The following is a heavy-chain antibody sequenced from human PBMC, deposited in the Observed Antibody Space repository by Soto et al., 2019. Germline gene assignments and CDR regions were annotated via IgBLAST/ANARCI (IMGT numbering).Heavy chain of an antibody. CDR1: GFTFSSYE. CDR3: ARDHYDSSGYYLLDAFDI. D-gene: IGHD3-22*01. V-gene: IGHV3-48*03. CDR2: ISSSGSTI. Sequence: GGSLRLSCAASGFTFSSYEMNWVRQAPGKGLEWVSYISSSGSTIYYADSVKGRFTISRDNAKNSLYLQMNSLRAEDTAVYYCARDHYDSSGYYLLDAFDIWGQGTMVTVSS. J-gene: IGHJ3*02.